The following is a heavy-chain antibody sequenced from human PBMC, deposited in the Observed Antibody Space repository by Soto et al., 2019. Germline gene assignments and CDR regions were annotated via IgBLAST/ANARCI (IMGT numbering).Heavy chain of an antibody. V-gene: IGHV4-4*07. J-gene: IGHJ4*02. D-gene: IGHD3-3*01. CDR1: GGSIGNYY. CDR2: IDTSGST. Sequence: PSETLSLTCTVSGGSIGNYYCNWIRQPAGKGLEWIGRIDTSGSTNYNPSLKSRVTMSVDTSKQEFSLKLSSVTAADTALYYCARGGQDFWSGPFDYWGRGALVTVSS. CDR3: ARGGQDFWSGPFDY.